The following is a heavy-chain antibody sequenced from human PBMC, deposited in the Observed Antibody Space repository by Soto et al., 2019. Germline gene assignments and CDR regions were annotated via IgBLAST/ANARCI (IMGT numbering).Heavy chain of an antibody. J-gene: IGHJ5*02. Sequence: EVQLVESGGGLVQPGGSLTLSCAASGFTFSRNWMSWVRQAPGKGLEWVANIKQDGSEKYYADAVKGRFTLSRANVENSLYLQMNSLRAEDTAVYYCARDGDGYPAWGQGTLVTVSS. D-gene: IGHD1-1*01. CDR1: GFTFSRNW. CDR3: ARDGDGYPA. V-gene: IGHV3-7*01. CDR2: IKQDGSEK.